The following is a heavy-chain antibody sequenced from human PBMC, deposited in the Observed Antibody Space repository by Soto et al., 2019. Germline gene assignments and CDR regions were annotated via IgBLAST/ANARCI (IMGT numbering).Heavy chain of an antibody. Sequence: GGGLRPSCGAAGFTFCTYAIPRGRPAPGKGLEWVAVIYYDGSNRYYGDAVKGRFTISRDNSKSTLYLQMSSLRAEDTAVYYCARAFCTNGVCYYFFDYWGHGTLVTVSS. CDR3: ARAFCTNGVCYYFFDY. CDR2: IYYDGSNR. J-gene: IGHJ4*01. D-gene: IGHD2-8*01. CDR1: GFTFCTYA. V-gene: IGHV3-30*04.